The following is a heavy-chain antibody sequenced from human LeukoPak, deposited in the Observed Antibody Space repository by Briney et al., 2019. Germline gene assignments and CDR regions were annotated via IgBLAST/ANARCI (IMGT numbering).Heavy chain of an antibody. J-gene: IGHJ4*02. CDR1: GYTFTGYY. Sequence: ASVKVSCKASGYTFTGYYMHWVRQAPGQGLEWMGWINPNSGGTNYAQKFQGRVTMTRDTSISTAYMELSRLRSDDTAVYYCARAPNYYSSTSCQSLGYWGQGTLVTVSS. CDR3: ARAPNYYSSTSCQSLGY. D-gene: IGHD2-2*01. V-gene: IGHV1-2*02. CDR2: INPNSGGT.